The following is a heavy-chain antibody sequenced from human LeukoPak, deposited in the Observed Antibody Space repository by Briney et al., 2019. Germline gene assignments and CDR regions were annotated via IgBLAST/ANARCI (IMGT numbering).Heavy chain of an antibody. J-gene: IGHJ5*02. CDR1: GYTFTSYG. CDR3: ARVPGDNWNDDVGLHWFDP. CDR2: TSAYNGNT. D-gene: IGHD1-1*01. V-gene: IGHV1-18*04. Sequence: GASVKVSRKASGYTFTSYGISWVRQAPGQGLEWMGWTSAYNGNTNYAQKLQGRVTMTTDTSTSTAYMELRSLRSDDTAVYYCARVPGDNWNDDVGLHWFDPWGQGTLVTVSS.